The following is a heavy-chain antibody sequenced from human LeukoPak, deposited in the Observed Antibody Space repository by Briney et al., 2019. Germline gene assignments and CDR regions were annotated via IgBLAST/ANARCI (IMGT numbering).Heavy chain of an antibody. CDR2: VYYSGST. CDR3: ARSRNTIFGVAIDS. Sequence: SETLSLTCTVSGCSFSSYYWSWLRQPPGKGLEWIGYVYYSGSTNYNPSHKRRVTISVDTSKNQFSLKLSSVTAADTAVYYCARSRNTIFGVAIDSWGQGTLVTVSS. CDR1: GCSFSSYY. D-gene: IGHD3-3*01. J-gene: IGHJ5*01. V-gene: IGHV4-59*01.